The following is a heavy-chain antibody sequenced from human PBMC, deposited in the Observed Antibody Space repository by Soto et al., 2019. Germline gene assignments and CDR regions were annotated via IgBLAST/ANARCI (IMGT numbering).Heavy chain of an antibody. D-gene: IGHD3-16*01. CDR2: IYWNDDK. Sequence: QITLKESGPTLVKPTQTLTLTCTFSGFSLSTSGVGVGWIRQPPGKALEWLALIYWNDDKHYSPSLKSTLTIANYNSHNRVVLTMTNLDPVVTATYSWADRSFANDAFDVGGQGTMVTVSS. V-gene: IGHV2-5*01. CDR3: ADRSFANDAFDV. CDR1: GFSLSTSGVG. J-gene: IGHJ3*01.